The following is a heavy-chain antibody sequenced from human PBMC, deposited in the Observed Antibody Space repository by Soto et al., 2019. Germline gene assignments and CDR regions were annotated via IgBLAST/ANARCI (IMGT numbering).Heavy chain of an antibody. CDR1: GESIISSSYY. Sequence: PSETLSLTCIVSGESIISSSYYWGWIRQPPGKGLEWIGSIYHSGRTYYNPSLKSRVSISIDTSKNQFSLKLSSVTAADTALYYCARQRTTVVTQAYFDYWGQGALVTVSS. J-gene: IGHJ4*02. D-gene: IGHD2-21*02. V-gene: IGHV4-39*01. CDR2: IYHSGRT. CDR3: ARQRTTVVTQAYFDY.